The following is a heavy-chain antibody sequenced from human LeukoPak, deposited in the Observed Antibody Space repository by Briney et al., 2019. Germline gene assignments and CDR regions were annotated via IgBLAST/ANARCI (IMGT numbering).Heavy chain of an antibody. Sequence: PSETLSLTCTVSGGSISSYYWSWIRQPPGKGLEWIGYIYYSGSTNYNPSLKSRVTISVDTSKNQFSLKLSSVTAADTAVYFCARDRTSSSWYSYYGMDVWGQGTTVTVSS. V-gene: IGHV4-59*01. CDR3: ARDRTSSSWYSYYGMDV. J-gene: IGHJ6*02. D-gene: IGHD6-13*01. CDR1: GGSISSYY. CDR2: IYYSGST.